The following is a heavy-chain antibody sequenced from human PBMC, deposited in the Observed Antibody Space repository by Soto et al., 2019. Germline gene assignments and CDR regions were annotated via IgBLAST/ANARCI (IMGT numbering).Heavy chain of an antibody. Sequence: SETLSLTCTVSGGSISSSSYYWGWIRQPPGKGLEWIGSIYYSGSTYYNPSLKSRVTISVDTSKNQFSLKLSSVTAADTAVYYCARHVPFYYDSSGYRRSKFDHWGQGNLVT. CDR1: GGSISSSSYY. D-gene: IGHD3-22*01. CDR3: ARHVPFYYDSSGYRRSKFDH. CDR2: IYYSGST. V-gene: IGHV4-39*01. J-gene: IGHJ5*02.